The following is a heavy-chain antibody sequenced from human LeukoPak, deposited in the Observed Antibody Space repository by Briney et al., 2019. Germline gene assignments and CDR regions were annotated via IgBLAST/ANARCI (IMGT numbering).Heavy chain of an antibody. Sequence: SETLSLTCTVSGYSISSGYYWGWARQPPGKGLEWIGSIFYTGNSYYNPSLKSRVTISVDTSKNQFSLKLTSVTAADTAVYYCARVSLGLNGYMDVWGKGTTVTVSS. CDR2: IFYTGNS. V-gene: IGHV4-38-2*02. D-gene: IGHD3-16*01. CDR3: ARVSLGLNGYMDV. CDR1: GYSISSGYY. J-gene: IGHJ6*03.